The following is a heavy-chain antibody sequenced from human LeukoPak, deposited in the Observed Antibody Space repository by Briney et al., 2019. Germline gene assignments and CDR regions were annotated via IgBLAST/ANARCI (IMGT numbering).Heavy chain of an antibody. D-gene: IGHD6-13*01. CDR3: ARGYSSSWETRFDY. J-gene: IGHJ4*02. V-gene: IGHV3-21*01. CDR2: ISSSSSYI. CDR1: GFTFSSYS. Sequence: RGSLRLSCAASGFTFSSYSMNWVRQAPGKGLEWVSSISSSSSYIYYADSVKGRFTISRDNAKNSLYLQMNSLRAEDTAVYYCARGYSSSWETRFDYWGQRTLVSVSS.